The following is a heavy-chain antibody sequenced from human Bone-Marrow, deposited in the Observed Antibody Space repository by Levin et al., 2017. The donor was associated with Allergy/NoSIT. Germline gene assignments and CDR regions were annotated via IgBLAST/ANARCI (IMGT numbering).Heavy chain of an antibody. D-gene: IGHD6-19*01. CDR2: IYYSGST. J-gene: IGHJ1*01. CDR1: GGSISSSSYY. V-gene: IGHV4-39*01. Sequence: SQTLSLTCTVSGGSISSSSYYWGWIRQPPGKGLEWIGSIYYSGSTYYNPSLKSRVTISVDTSKNQFSLKLSSVTAADTAVYYCARGGYSSGWDINGEYFQHWGQGTLVTVSS. CDR3: ARGGYSSGWDINGEYFQH.